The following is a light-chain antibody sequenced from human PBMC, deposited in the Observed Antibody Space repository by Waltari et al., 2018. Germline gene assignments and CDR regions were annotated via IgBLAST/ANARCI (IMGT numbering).Light chain of an antibody. Sequence: EIMLTQSPGTLSLSPGERATLSCRASQSISKYLAWYQQKPGQAHSLLIYDASSRATGIPDRFSGSGSWTDFSLTISRLEPEDFAVYYCQKYGSLPATFGQGTKVEIK. CDR3: QKYGSLPAT. CDR1: QSISKY. J-gene: IGKJ1*01. V-gene: IGKV3-20*01. CDR2: DAS.